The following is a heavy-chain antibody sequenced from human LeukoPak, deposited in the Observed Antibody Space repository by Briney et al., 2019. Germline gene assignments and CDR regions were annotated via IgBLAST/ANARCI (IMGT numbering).Heavy chain of an antibody. Sequence: GGSLRLSCAASEFTFSSYEMNRVRQAPGKGLEWVSYISSRGTSIYYAESVKGRFTISRDSAKNPLYLQMNSLRAEDTAVYYCASSYCSGGRCAGASDIWGQGTMVTVSS. J-gene: IGHJ3*02. V-gene: IGHV3-48*03. D-gene: IGHD2-15*01. CDR2: ISSRGTSI. CDR1: EFTFSSYE. CDR3: ASSYCSGGRCAGASDI.